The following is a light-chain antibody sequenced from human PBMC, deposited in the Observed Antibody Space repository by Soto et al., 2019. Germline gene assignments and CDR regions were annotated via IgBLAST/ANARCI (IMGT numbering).Light chain of an antibody. V-gene: IGLV1-47*01. Sequence: QSVLTQPPSASGTPGQRITISCFGSSSNIGNNFVYWYQQFPGTAPKLLIYKTNQRPSGVPDRFSGSKSGTSASLAISGLRSEDEAEYHCAAWDDSLNGVIFGGGTKLTVL. J-gene: IGLJ2*01. CDR1: SSNIGNNF. CDR2: KTN. CDR3: AAWDDSLNGVI.